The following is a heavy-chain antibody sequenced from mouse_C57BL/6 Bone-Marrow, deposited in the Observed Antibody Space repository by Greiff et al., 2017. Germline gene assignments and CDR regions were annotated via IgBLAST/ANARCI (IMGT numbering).Heavy chain of an antibody. Sequence: VQLQQPEAELVKPGASVKLSCKASGYTFTSYWMHWVKQRPGRGLGWIGRIDPNSGGTKYNEKFKSKATLTVDKPSSTAYMQLSSLTSEDSAVYYCARVHYYGSLYYAMDYWGQGTSVPVSS. V-gene: IGHV1-72*01. CDR1: GYTFTSYW. CDR3: ARVHYYGSLYYAMDY. D-gene: IGHD1-1*01. J-gene: IGHJ4*01. CDR2: IDPNSGGT.